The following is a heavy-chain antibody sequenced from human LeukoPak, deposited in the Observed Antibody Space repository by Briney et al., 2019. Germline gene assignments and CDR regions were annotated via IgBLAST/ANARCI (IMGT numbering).Heavy chain of an antibody. CDR3: AKTLRGAVGGGSNFEY. D-gene: IGHD6-19*01. CDR1: GFTFSNYA. CDR2: ISGGGGTT. J-gene: IGHJ4*02. V-gene: IGHV3-23*01. Sequence: SGGSLRLSCAASGFTFSNYAMTWVRQAPGKGLECVSEISGGGGTTYFADSVKGRFTISRDNSKNTLYLQMNSLRAEDTAVYYCAKTLRGAVGGGSNFEYWGQGTLVTVSS.